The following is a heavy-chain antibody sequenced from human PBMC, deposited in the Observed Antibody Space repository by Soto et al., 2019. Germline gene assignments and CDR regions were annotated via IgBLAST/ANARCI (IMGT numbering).Heavy chain of an antibody. CDR2: IFYTGTT. CDR1: GGSVSSGSYY. V-gene: IGHV4-30-4*01. D-gene: IGHD1-1*01. J-gene: IGHJ6*02. CDR3: ARDLWVEPELYYYGMDV. Sequence: TLSLTCSVSGGSVSSGSYYWSWIRQTPGKGLEWIGHIFYTGTTYYNPSLKSRLTISVDTSKNHFSLRLTSVTAADTAVYYCARDLWVEPELYYYGMDVWGQGTTVTVSS.